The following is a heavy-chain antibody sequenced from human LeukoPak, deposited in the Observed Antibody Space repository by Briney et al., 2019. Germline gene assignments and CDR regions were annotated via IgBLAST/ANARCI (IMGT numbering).Heavy chain of an antibody. V-gene: IGHV3-23*01. D-gene: IGHD5-12*01. CDR2: IGGSGGST. CDR3: AKFIVAAATEFFDY. Sequence: GGYLRLSCAASGFTFSSYARSWVRQAPGKGREWVSAIGGSGGSTYYAYSVKGGFTISRDNSKNTLYLQMNSLRAEDTAVYYCAKFIVAAATEFFDYWGQGTLVTVSS. CDR1: GFTFSSYA. J-gene: IGHJ4*02.